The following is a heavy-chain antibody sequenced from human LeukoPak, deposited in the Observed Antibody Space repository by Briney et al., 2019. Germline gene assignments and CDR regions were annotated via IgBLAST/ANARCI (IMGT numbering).Heavy chain of an antibody. CDR2: IYRDGGT. V-gene: IGHV4-38-2*02. Sequence: SETLSLTCNVSGYSIIRGYYWDWFRQPPGKGLEWIGNIYRDGGTVYNPSLKGRLTISVDTSKNQFSLKLNSVTAADTAVYYCARAGVLWFGDYYYYMDVWGKGTTVTISS. CDR3: ARAGVLWFGDYYYYMDV. CDR1: GYSIIRGYY. D-gene: IGHD3-10*01. J-gene: IGHJ6*03.